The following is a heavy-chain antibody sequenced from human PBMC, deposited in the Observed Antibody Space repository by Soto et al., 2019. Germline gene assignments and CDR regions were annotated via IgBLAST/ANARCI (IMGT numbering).Heavy chain of an antibody. CDR1: EFTLSSYG. D-gene: IGHD3-10*01. J-gene: IGHJ5*02. V-gene: IGHV3-30*18. CDR3: AKDRATYYYGSGSYSDL. Sequence: PGGSLRLSCAASEFTLSSYGMHWVRQAPGKGLEWVAVIAYDGSNKYYADSVKGRFTISRDNSKNTLYLQMNSLRAEDTAVYYCAKDRATYYYGSGSYSDLWGQGTLVTVSS. CDR2: IAYDGSNK.